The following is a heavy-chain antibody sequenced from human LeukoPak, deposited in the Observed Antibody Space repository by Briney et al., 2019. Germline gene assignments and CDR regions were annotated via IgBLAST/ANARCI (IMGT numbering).Heavy chain of an antibody. CDR1: RFTFSTYA. CDR3: AKIETATGSVD. J-gene: IGHJ4*02. D-gene: IGHD6-13*01. CDR2: ISGSGGST. V-gene: IGHV3-23*01. Sequence: GGSLRLSCAASRFTFSTYAMSWVRQAPGKGLEWVSAISGSGGSTYYADTVKGRFTISRDNSKNTLYLQMNSLRAEDTAVYYCAKIETATGSVDWGQGTLVTVSS.